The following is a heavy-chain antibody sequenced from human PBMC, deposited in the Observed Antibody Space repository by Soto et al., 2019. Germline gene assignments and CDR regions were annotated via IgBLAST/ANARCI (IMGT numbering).Heavy chain of an antibody. CDR2: MSYDGSNK. CDR3: ATRSYYYFDY. J-gene: IGHJ4*02. D-gene: IGHD1-26*01. V-gene: IGHV3-30*03. Sequence: GSLRLSCAASGFTFSSYGMHWVRQAPGKGLEWVALMSYDGSNKYYADSVKGRFPISRDNSKNTLYLQMNSLRGEDTAVYYCATRSYYYFDYWGQGTLVTVSS. CDR1: GFTFSSYG.